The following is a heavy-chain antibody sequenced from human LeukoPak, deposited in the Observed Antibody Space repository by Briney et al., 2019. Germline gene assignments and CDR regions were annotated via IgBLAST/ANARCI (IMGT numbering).Heavy chain of an antibody. CDR2: TYDRSK. CDR3: ARGTNSAFDI. D-gene: IGHD2-8*01. Sequence: SQTLSLTCAISGDSVSSNSAAWNWIRQSPSRGLEWLGRTYDRSKDYAVSVKGRITINSDTSKNQFSLQLNSVTPEDTAVYYCARGTNSAFDIWGQGTMVTVSS. CDR1: GDSVSSNSAA. J-gene: IGHJ3*02. V-gene: IGHV6-1*01.